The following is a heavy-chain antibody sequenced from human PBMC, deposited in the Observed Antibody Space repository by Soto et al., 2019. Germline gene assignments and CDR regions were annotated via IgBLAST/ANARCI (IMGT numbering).Heavy chain of an antibody. CDR1: GGSISSYY. CDR3: ARDRVAFDY. D-gene: IGHD5-12*01. J-gene: IGHJ4*02. CDR2: IYYSGST. Sequence: PLETLSLTCTVSGGSISSYYWSWIRQPPGKGLEWIGYIYYSGSTNYNPSLKGRVTISVDTSKNQFSLKLSSVTAADTAVYYCARDRVAFDYWGQGTLVTVSS. V-gene: IGHV4-59*01.